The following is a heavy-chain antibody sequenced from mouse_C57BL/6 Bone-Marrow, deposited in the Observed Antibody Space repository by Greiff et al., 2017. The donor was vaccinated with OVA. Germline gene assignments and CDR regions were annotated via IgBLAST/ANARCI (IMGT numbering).Heavy chain of an antibody. CDR2: ISDGGSYT. CDR1: GFTFSSYA. J-gene: IGHJ4*01. V-gene: IGHV5-4*01. CDR3: ATIRGAMDY. Sequence: DVQLVESGGGLVKPGGSLKLSCAASGFTFSSYAMSWVRQTPEKRLEWVATISDGGSYTYYPDNVKGRFTISRDNAKNNLYLQMSHLKSEDTAMYYCATIRGAMDYWGQGTSVTVSS. D-gene: IGHD1-1*01.